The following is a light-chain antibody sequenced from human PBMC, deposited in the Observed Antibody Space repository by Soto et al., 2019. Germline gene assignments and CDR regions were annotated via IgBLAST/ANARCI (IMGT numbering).Light chain of an antibody. V-gene: IGKV3-15*01. J-gene: IGKJ1*01. CDR3: QQYNNWLRT. CDR2: GAS. CDR1: QSVSSN. Sequence: EIVMTQCPATLSASPGERATLSCRASQSVSSNLAWYQQKPGQAPRLLIYGASTRATGIPARFSGSGSGTEFTLTISSLQSEDFAVYYCQQYNNWLRTFGQGTKVDIK.